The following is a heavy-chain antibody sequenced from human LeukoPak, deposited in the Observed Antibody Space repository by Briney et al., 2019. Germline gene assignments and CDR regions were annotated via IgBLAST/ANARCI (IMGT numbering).Heavy chain of an antibody. Sequence: GASVKVSCKASGGTFSSYAISWVRQAPGQGLEWMGGIIPIFGTANYAQKFQGRVTITTDESTSTAYMELSSLRSEDTAVYYCARLEIAVAGPDYWGQGTLVTVSS. CDR3: ARLEIAVAGPDY. J-gene: IGHJ4*02. V-gene: IGHV1-69*05. CDR2: IIPIFGTA. D-gene: IGHD6-19*01. CDR1: GGTFSSYA.